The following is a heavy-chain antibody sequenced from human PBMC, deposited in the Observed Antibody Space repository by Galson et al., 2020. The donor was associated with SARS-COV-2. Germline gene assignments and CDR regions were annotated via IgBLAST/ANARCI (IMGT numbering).Heavy chain of an antibody. CDR3: ARDDAGEFDY. CDR2: IYYSGST. Sequence: ETSETLSLTCTVSGGSISSYYWSWIRQPPGKGLEWIGYIYYSGSTNYNPSLKRRVTISVDTSKNQFSLKLSSVTAADTAVYYCARDDAGEFDYWGQGTLVTVSS. J-gene: IGHJ4*02. CDR1: GGSISSYY. V-gene: IGHV4-59*01. D-gene: IGHD7-27*01.